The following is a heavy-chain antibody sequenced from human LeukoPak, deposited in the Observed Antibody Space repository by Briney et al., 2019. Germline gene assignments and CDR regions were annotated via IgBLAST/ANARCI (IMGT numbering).Heavy chain of an antibody. Sequence: TSETLSLTCTVSGGSISGYYWSWVRQPPGKGLEWIRYIYYSGSTNYNPSLKSRVTISVDTSKNQFSLKLHSVTAADTAVYYCASLRYGSGSQGALDYGTDYWGQGSLVTVSS. CDR1: GGSISGYY. CDR2: IYYSGST. CDR3: ASLRYGSGSQGALDYGTDY. V-gene: IGHV4-59*01. D-gene: IGHD3-10*01. J-gene: IGHJ4*02.